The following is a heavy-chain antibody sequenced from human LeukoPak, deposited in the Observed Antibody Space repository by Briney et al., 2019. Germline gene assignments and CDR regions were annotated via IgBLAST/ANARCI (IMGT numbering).Heavy chain of an antibody. D-gene: IGHD3-3*01. CDR2: ISTNGDRT. Sequence: GGSLRLSCAASGLTFSNYAMTWVRQAPGKGLEWVSAISTNGDRTYYADSVKGRFTISRDNSKNTLYLQMNSLRAEDTAVYYCAKARSYDFWSGYPPTGYWGQGTLVTVSS. V-gene: IGHV3-23*01. CDR3: AKARSYDFWSGYPPTGY. J-gene: IGHJ4*02. CDR1: GLTFSNYA.